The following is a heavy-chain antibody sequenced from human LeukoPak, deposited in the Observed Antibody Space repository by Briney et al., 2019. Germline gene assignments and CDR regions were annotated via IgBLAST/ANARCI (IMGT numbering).Heavy chain of an antibody. Sequence: GASVKVSCKASGYIFPSYGISWVRQAPGQGLEWMGWISAYNGNTNYAQKLQGRVTMTTDTSTSTAYMEMRSLRSDDTAVYYCARDSVAGLNWFDPWGQGTLVTVSS. CDR1: GYIFPSYG. D-gene: IGHD6-19*01. V-gene: IGHV1-18*04. CDR3: ARDSVAGLNWFDP. J-gene: IGHJ5*02. CDR2: ISAYNGNT.